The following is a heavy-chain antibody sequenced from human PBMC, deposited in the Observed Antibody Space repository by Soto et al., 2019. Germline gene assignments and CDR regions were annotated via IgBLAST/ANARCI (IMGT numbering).Heavy chain of an antibody. CDR2: ISSSGGST. J-gene: IGHJ4*02. CDR3: EKAQGGSYFDY. D-gene: IGHD2-15*01. V-gene: IGHV3-23*01. Sequence: GGSLRLSCAASGFTFSSNAMSWVRQAPGKGLEWVSGISSSGGSTYYADSVKGRFTISRDNSKNMLYLQMNNLRAEDTAVYYCEKAQGGSYFDYWGQGTLVTVSS. CDR1: GFTFSSNA.